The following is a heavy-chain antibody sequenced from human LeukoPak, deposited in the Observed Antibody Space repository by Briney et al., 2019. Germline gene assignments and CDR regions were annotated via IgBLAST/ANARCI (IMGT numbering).Heavy chain of an antibody. D-gene: IGHD6-6*01. V-gene: IGHV3-30-3*01. CDR2: ISYDGSNK. CDR1: GFTFSSYA. J-gene: IGHJ4*02. CDR3: ARDIRQLVPLWYFDY. Sequence: GRSLRLSCAASGFTFSSYAMHWVRQAPGKGLEWVAVISYDGSNKYYADSVKGRCTISRDNSKNTLYLQMNSLRAEDTAVYYCARDIRQLVPLWYFDYWGQGTLVTVSS.